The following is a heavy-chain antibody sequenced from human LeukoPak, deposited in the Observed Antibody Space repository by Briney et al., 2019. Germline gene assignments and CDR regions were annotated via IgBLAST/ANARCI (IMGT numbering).Heavy chain of an antibody. V-gene: IGHV3-33*01. Sequence: PGGSLRLSCAASGFTFSSYGMHWVRQAPGKGLEWVAVIWYDGSNKYYADSVKGRFTISRDNSKNTLYLQMNSLRAEDTAVYYCARDLGETTVTYYYYYGMDVWGQGTTVTVSS. D-gene: IGHD4-17*01. J-gene: IGHJ6*02. CDR3: ARDLGETTVTYYYYYGMDV. CDR1: GFTFSSYG. CDR2: IWYDGSNK.